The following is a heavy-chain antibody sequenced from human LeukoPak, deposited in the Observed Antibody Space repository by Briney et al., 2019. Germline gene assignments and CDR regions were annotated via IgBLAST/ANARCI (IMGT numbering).Heavy chain of an antibody. J-gene: IGHJ3*01. CDR3: ARATRDDYGDVHDAFDV. Sequence: GGSLRLSCATSGFTFSLYWMKWVRQAPGKGLEWVANIKEDGSKKNYVESVKGRFTISRDNAKNSVFLQMNTLRADDTAVYYCARATRDDYGDVHDAFDVWGQGTMVAVSS. CDR1: GFTFSLYW. CDR2: IKEDGSKK. V-gene: IGHV3-7*01. D-gene: IGHD4-17*01.